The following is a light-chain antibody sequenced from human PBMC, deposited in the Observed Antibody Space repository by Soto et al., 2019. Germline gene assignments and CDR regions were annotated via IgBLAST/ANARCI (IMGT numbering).Light chain of an antibody. CDR2: DVS. CDR3: QQYNSYPLT. Sequence: DLQMTQSPSTLSASVGDRVTITCRASQSISSWLAWYQQKPGKAPKLLIYDVSSLESGVPSRFSGSGSGTEFTLTISSLQPDDFATYYCQQYNSYPLTFGGGTKVEIK. V-gene: IGKV1-5*01. J-gene: IGKJ4*01. CDR1: QSISSW.